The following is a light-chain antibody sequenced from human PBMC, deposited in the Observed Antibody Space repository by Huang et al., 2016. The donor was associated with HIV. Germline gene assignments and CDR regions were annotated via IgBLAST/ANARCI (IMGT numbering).Light chain of an antibody. V-gene: IGKV1-39*01. CDR2: AAS. CDR1: QNIRTY. CDR3: QQYSSNLRYT. J-gene: IGKJ2*01. Sequence: DIPMTQSPSSLSASVGDRVTITCRASQNIRTYLNWYQQRPGKAPNLLIYAASTLQSGVPSRFSGNGSGTDFTLTINGLQPEDSATYYCQQYSSNLRYTFGQGTKLEIK.